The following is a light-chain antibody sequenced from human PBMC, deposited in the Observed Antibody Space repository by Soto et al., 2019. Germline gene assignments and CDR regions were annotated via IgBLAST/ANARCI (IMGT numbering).Light chain of an antibody. V-gene: IGKV3-11*01. CDR3: QQRYVWLT. CDR1: QSISTY. CDR2: DAS. J-gene: IGKJ4*01. Sequence: VLTQSPATLSLSPGERATLSCRAGQSISTYLAWYQQESGQAPRLLIYDASNRATGTPARFSGSGSGTDFTLTISSLEPEDSAVYYCQQRYVWLTFGGGTKVDIK.